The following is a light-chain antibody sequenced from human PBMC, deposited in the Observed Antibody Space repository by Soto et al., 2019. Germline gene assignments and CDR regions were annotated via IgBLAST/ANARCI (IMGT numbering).Light chain of an antibody. CDR3: TSYTSSSTLEV. V-gene: IGLV2-14*01. CDR1: SSDVGGYNY. CDR2: DVS. Sequence: QSALTQPASVSGSPGQSITISCTGTSSDVGGYNYVSWYQQHPGKAPKLMIYDVSYRPSGVSNRFSGSKSGYTASLTISGLQAEDEADYYCTSYTSSSTLEVFGGGTKLTVL. J-gene: IGLJ2*01.